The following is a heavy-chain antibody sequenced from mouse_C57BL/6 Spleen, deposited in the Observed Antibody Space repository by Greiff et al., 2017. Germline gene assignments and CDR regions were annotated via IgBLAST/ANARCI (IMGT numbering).Heavy chain of an antibody. J-gene: IGHJ4*01. CDR1: GYTFTSYW. CDR3: ARSRTGTEAMDY. CDR2: IDPSDSET. D-gene: IGHD4-1*01. V-gene: IGHV1-52*01. Sequence: VQLQQPGAELVRPGSSVKLSCKASGYTFTSYWMHWVKQRPIQGLEWIGNIDPSDSETHYNQKFKDKATLTVDKSSSTAYMQLSSLTSEDSAVYYCARSRTGTEAMDYWGQGTSVTVSS.